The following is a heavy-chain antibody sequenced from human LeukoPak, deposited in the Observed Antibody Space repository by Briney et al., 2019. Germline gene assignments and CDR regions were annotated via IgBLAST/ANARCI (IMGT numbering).Heavy chain of an antibody. CDR2: VFSSGAT. J-gene: IGHJ3*02. CDR3: ARDDQGYDDGRWTAFDI. V-gene: IGHV4-4*07. D-gene: IGHD5-12*01. Sequence: SETLSLTCTVSGASISDTAWSWVRQPAGRGLEWIGRVFSSGATLYNPSLNGRVSMSVDASKKQVSLKVTPVTVADTAVYCCARDDQGYDDGRWTAFDIWGQGTVVTVSS. CDR1: GASISDTA.